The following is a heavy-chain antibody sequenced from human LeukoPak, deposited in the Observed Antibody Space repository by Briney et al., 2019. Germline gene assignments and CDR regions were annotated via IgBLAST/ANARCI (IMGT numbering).Heavy chain of an antibody. CDR3: ARGDRNSGYDLYYFDY. J-gene: IGHJ4*02. CDR1: GFSFSTHS. V-gene: IGHV3-48*02. Sequence: GGSLRLSCAASGFSFSTHSMNWVRQAPGKGLEWVSYITGSSSTTYYADSVKGRFTISRDNAKNSLYLQMNSLRDEDTAVYYCARGDRNSGYDLYYFDYWGQGTLVTVSS. D-gene: IGHD5-12*01. CDR2: ITGSSSTT.